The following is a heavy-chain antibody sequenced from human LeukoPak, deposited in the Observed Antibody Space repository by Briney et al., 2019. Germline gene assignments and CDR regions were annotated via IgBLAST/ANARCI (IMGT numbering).Heavy chain of an antibody. J-gene: IGHJ6*03. CDR1: GYTFTGYY. D-gene: IGHD4-23*01. CDR3: ARGPDYGGNPGNYYMDV. V-gene: IGHV1-2*02. CDR2: INPNSGGT. Sequence: ASVKVSCKASGYTFTGYYMHWVRQAPGQGLEWMGWINPNSGGTNYAQKFQGRVTMTRDTSISTAYMELSRLRSDDTAVYYCARGPDYGGNPGNYYMDVWGKGTTVTISS.